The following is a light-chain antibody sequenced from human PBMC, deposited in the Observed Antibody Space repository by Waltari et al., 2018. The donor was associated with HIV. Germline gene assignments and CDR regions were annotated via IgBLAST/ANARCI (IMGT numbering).Light chain of an antibody. CDR2: DHS. Sequence: NFMLTQPHSVSDSPGKTVTISCTRNSGSIASNSVQWYQRRPGSSPTPVIFDHSQRPSEVSDRFSASIDSSSNSASLTIVGLKTEDEGDFFCHSYDSDNQIFGGGTKLTVL. J-gene: IGLJ2*01. V-gene: IGLV6-57*01. CDR3: HSYDSDNQI. CDR1: SGSIASNS.